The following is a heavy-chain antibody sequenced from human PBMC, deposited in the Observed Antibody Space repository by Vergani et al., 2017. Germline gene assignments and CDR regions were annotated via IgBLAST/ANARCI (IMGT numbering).Heavy chain of an antibody. V-gene: IGHV1-24*01. Sequence: QVQLVQSGAEVKKPGASVKVSCKVSGYTLTELSMHWVRQAPGKGLEWMGGFDPEDGETIYAQKFQGRVTMTEGTSTDTAYMELSSLRSEDTAVYYCATGLPTIFGVVIVLGSDAFDIWGQGTMVTVSS. CDR3: ATGLPTIFGVVIVLGSDAFDI. CDR2: FDPEDGET. CDR1: GYTLTELS. J-gene: IGHJ3*02. D-gene: IGHD3-3*01.